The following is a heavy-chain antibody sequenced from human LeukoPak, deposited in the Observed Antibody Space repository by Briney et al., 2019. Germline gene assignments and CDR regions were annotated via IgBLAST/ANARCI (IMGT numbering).Heavy chain of an antibody. Sequence: ASVKVSCKASGYTFTGYYMHWVRQAPGQGLEWMGWINPNSGGTNYAQKFQGRVTMTRDTSISTAYMELSRLRSDDTAVYYCARTDSTYYYGSGSPSDPWGQGTLVTVSS. D-gene: IGHD3-10*01. J-gene: IGHJ5*02. CDR2: INPNSGGT. CDR1: GYTFTGYY. V-gene: IGHV1-2*02. CDR3: ARTDSTYYYGSGSPSDP.